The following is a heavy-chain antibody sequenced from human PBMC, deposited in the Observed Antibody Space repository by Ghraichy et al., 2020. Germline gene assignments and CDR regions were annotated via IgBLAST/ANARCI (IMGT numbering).Heavy chain of an antibody. CDR1: GGSISSGGYY. CDR2: IYYSGST. V-gene: IGHV4-31*03. J-gene: IGHJ1*01. D-gene: IGHD3-10*01. CDR3: ARVGYYGSGSYYGVGYFQH. Sequence: SETLSLTCTVSGGSISSGGYYWSWIRQHPGKGLEWIRYIYYSGSTYYNPSLKSRVTISVDTSKNQFSLKLSSVTAADTAVYYCARVGYYGSGSYYGVGYFQHWGQGTLVTVSS.